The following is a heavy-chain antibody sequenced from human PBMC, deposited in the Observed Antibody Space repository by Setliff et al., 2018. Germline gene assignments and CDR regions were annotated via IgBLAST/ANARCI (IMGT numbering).Heavy chain of an antibody. CDR3: ARVEGEYSRRDGGYYYYMDV. D-gene: IGHD6-13*01. J-gene: IGHJ6*03. Sequence: PGGSLRLSCAASGFTFSDYYMSWIRQAPGKGLEWVSYISSSGSTIYYADSVKGRFTISRDNAKNSLYLQMNSLRAEDTAVYYCARVEGEYSRRDGGYYYYMDVWGKGTTVTVS. V-gene: IGHV3-11*04. CDR2: ISSSGSTI. CDR1: GFTFSDYY.